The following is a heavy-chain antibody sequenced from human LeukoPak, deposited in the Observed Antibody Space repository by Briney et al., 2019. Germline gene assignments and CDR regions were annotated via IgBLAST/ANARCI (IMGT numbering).Heavy chain of an antibody. CDR1: GFSFSSYG. CDR2: ISVSAAT. J-gene: IGHJ3*02. V-gene: IGHV3-23*01. Sequence: GGTLRLSCAVSGFSFSSYGMSWVRQTPGKGLEWVSTISVSAATNYADSVKGRFTISRDNSKNTLYLQMNNLRAEDTALYYCSKKALGTGFSHYDIWGLGTMVTVSS. CDR3: SKKALGTGFSHYDI. D-gene: IGHD1-1*01.